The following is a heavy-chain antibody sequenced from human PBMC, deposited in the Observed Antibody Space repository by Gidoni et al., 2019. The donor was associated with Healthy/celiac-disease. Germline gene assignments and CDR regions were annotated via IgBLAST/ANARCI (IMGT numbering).Heavy chain of an antibody. D-gene: IGHD2-21*01. J-gene: IGHJ4*02. CDR3: AKGGSLLWDNFDY. V-gene: IGHV3-9*03. CDR1: GFTFDDYA. CDR2: ISWNSGSI. Sequence: EVQLVESGGGLVQPGRSLRVSCAASGFTFDDYAMHWVRQAPGKGLEWVSGISWNSGSIGYADSVKGRFTISRDNAKNSLYLQMNSLRAEDMALYYCAKGGSLLWDNFDYWGQGTLVTVSS.